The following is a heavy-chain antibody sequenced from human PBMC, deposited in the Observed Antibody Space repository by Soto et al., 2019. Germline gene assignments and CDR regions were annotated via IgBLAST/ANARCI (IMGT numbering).Heavy chain of an antibody. CDR2: IIPIFGTA. CDR1: GGTFSSYA. J-gene: IGHJ6*02. D-gene: IGHD1-1*01. V-gene: IGHV1-69*01. CDR3: ARDSEYNWNDVYYYYCMDV. Sequence: QVQLVQSGAEVKKPGSSVKVSCKASGGTFSSYAISWVRQAPGQGLEWMGGIIPIFGTANYAQKFQGRVTITADESTSTAYMELSSLRSEDTAVYYCARDSEYNWNDVYYYYCMDVWGQGTTVTVSS.